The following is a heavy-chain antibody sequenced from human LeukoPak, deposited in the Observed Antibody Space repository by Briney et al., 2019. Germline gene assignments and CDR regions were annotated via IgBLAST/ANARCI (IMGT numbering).Heavy chain of an antibody. Sequence: GGSLRLSCAASGFTFNNYAVGWVRQAPGKGLEWVSAISGGGVSTYYADSVKGRFTISRDNSKTTLYLQMNSLRAEDTAVYYCAKNVNGGNWYYFDHWGQGTLVTVS. V-gene: IGHV3-23*01. J-gene: IGHJ4*02. D-gene: IGHD1-20*01. CDR2: ISGGGVST. CDR1: GFTFNNYA. CDR3: AKNVNGGNWYYFDH.